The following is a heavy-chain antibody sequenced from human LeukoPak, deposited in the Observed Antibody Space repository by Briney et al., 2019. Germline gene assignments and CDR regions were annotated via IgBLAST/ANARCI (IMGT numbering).Heavy chain of an antibody. CDR1: GGSISSYF. V-gene: IGHV4-59*01. Sequence: SETLSLTCTVSGGSISSYFWSWIRQPPGKGLEWIGYIYYSGSTNYNPSLKSRVTISVDTSKNQFSLKLSSVTAADTAVYYCARVISSQQLVNYFDYWGQGTLVTVSS. CDR2: IYYSGST. J-gene: IGHJ4*02. CDR3: ARVISSQQLVNYFDY. D-gene: IGHD6-13*01.